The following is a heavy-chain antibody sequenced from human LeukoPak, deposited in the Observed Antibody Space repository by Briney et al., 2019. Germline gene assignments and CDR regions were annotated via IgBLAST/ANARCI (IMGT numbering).Heavy chain of an antibody. D-gene: IGHD1-26*01. CDR1: GGSITNYY. CDR2: VYYSGKT. CDR3: ARDREGATTPDY. J-gene: IGHJ4*02. Sequence: PSETLSLTCTVSGGSITNYYWSWIRQSPGKGLEWIGYVYYSGKTNYNPSLKSRVTISVDTPKNQFSLKLSSVTAADTAVYCCARDREGATTPDYWGQGTLVTVSS. V-gene: IGHV4-59*01.